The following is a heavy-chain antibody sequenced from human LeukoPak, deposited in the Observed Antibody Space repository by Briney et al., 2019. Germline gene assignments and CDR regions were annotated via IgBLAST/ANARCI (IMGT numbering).Heavy chain of an antibody. CDR2: INSDGSIT. V-gene: IGHV3-74*01. J-gene: IGHJ4*02. D-gene: IGHD2-2*01. CDR3: TSSTQISKYADY. CDR1: GFTFSRYL. Sequence: GGSLSLFCAASGFTFSRYLLHWVRQAARRGLAWVSRINSDGSITPHAGAVRGRFTIPRDNAKSTLYLQMNSLRAEDTAVYYCTSSTQISKYADYCGRGALVTVSS.